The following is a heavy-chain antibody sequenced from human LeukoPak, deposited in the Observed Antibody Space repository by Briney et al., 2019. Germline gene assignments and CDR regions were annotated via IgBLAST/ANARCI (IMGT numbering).Heavy chain of an antibody. V-gene: IGHV1-69*06. J-gene: IGHJ4*02. CDR1: GYTFSNFG. CDR3: ASGEGCSSNSCTLDY. Sequence: ASVKVSCKAPGYTFSNFGINWVRQAPGQGLEWMGGIIPIFGTANYAQKFQGRVTITADKSTSTAYMELSSLKSEDTAVFYCASGEGCSSNSCTLDYWGQGSLVTVSS. CDR2: IIPIFGTA. D-gene: IGHD2-2*01.